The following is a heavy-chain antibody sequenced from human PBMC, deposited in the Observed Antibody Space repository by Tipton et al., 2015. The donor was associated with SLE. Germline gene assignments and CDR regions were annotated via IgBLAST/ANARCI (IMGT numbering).Heavy chain of an antibody. D-gene: IGHD3-16*01. V-gene: IGHV3-7*01. CDR3: ASCPSWGQWGAFDI. Sequence: SLRLSCAASGFSLSHYWMTWVRQAPGKGLEWVANINQDENVQNYVDSARGRFTISRDNTKNSLYLQMNSLRAEDTAVYYCASCPSWGQWGAFDIWGQGTMVTVSS. CDR2: INQDENVQ. J-gene: IGHJ3*02. CDR1: GFSLSHYW.